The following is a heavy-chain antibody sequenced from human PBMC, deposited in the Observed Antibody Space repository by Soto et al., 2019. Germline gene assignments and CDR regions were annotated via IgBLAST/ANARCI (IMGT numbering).Heavy chain of an antibody. CDR2: ISYDGSNK. J-gene: IGHJ4*02. CDR3: AKGLNSPEI. Sequence: GGSLRLSCAASGFTFSSYGMHWVRQAPGKGLEWVAVISYDGSNKYYADSVKGRFTISRDNSKNTLYLQMNSLRAEDTAVYYCAKGLNSPEIWGQGTLVTVSS. V-gene: IGHV3-30*18. D-gene: IGHD5-18*01. CDR1: GFTFSSYG.